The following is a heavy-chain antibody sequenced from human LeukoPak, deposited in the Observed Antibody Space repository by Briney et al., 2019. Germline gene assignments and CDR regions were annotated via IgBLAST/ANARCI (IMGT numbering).Heavy chain of an antibody. CDR1: GGSISSYY. V-gene: IGHV4-59*08. CDR3: ARRQYYDSSGYYVDAFDI. CDR2: IYYSGST. J-gene: IGHJ3*02. D-gene: IGHD3-22*01. Sequence: SETLSLTCTASGGSISSYYWSWIRQPPGKGLEWIGYIYYSGSTNYNPSLKSRVTISVGTSKNQFSLKLSSVTAADTAVYYCARRQYYDSSGYYVDAFDIWGQGTMVTVSS.